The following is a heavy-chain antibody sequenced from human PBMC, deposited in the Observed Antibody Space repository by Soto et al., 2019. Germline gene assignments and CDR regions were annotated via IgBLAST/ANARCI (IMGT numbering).Heavy chain of an antibody. V-gene: IGHV1-18*01. CDR3: ARDRYDSSGYYWWDYYYYYMDV. CDR1: GYTFTSYG. CDR2: ISAYNGNT. Sequence: ASVKVSCKASGYTFTSYGISWVRQAPGQGLEWMGWISAYNGNTNYAQKLQGRVTMTTDTSTSTAYMELRSLRSDDTALYYCARDRYDSSGYYWWDYYYYYMDVWGKGTTVTVSS. D-gene: IGHD3-22*01. J-gene: IGHJ6*03.